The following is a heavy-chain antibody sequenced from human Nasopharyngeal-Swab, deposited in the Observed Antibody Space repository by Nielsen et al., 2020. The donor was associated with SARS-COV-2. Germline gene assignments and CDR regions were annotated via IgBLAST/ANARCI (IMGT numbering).Heavy chain of an antibody. CDR2: INPGSGGT. J-gene: IGHJ6*02. Sequence: ASVKVSCKASGYTFNNYYIHWVRQATGQGLEWMGMINPGSGGTTYAQKFQGRVTMTRDTSTCTVFMDLSSLRSEDTAVYYCARRGRCSGSSCDMDVWGQGTTVTVSS. CDR3: ARRGRCSGSSCDMDV. CDR1: GYTFNNYY. V-gene: IGHV1-46*02. D-gene: IGHD2-2*01.